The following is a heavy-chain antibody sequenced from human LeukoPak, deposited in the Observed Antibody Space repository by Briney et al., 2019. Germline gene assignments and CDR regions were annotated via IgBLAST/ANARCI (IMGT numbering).Heavy chain of an antibody. CDR3: AKDLKSSSVGATTWDY. D-gene: IGHD1-26*01. J-gene: IGHJ4*02. Sequence: GGSLRLSCAASGFTFSSCAMSWVRQAPGKGLEWVSAISGSGGSTYYADSVEGRFTISRDNSQNTLYLQMYSLRAEDTAVYYCAKDLKSSSVGATTWDYWGQGTLVTVSS. CDR2: ISGSGGST. V-gene: IGHV3-23*01. CDR1: GFTFSSCA.